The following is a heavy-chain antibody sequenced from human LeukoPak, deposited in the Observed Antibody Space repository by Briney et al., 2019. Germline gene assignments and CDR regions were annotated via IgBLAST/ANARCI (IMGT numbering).Heavy chain of an antibody. CDR1: GFTFSSYG. Sequence: GGSLRLSCAASGFTFSSYGMHWVRQAPGEGLEWVAVIWYDGSNKYYADSVKGRFTISRDNSKNTLYLQMNSLRAEDTAVYYCASGPGHYYDSSPSRYWGQGTLVTVSS. V-gene: IGHV3-33*01. CDR2: IWYDGSNK. D-gene: IGHD3-22*01. CDR3: ASGPGHYYDSSPSRY. J-gene: IGHJ4*02.